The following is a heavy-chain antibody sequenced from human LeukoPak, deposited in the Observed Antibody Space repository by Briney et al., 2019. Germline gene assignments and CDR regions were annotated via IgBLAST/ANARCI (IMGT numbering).Heavy chain of an antibody. V-gene: IGHV3-9*01. CDR3: AKDRYVWGSYRSNNFDL. CDR1: GFTFYDHS. J-gene: IGHJ4*02. CDR2: VSWNSGSI. D-gene: IGHD3-16*02. Sequence: PGRSLTLSRSASGFTFYDHSLLWLRQAPGKGREWVAGVSWNSGSICYAASVKARFPITRDNAKNSVFLQMNSLRAEDTALYYCAKDRYVWGSYRSNNFDLWGQGTRVTVSS.